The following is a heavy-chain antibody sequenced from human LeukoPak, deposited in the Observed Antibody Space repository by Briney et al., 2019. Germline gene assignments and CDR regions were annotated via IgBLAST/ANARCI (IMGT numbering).Heavy chain of an antibody. D-gene: IGHD1-14*01. J-gene: IGHJ6*03. V-gene: IGHV3-66*02. CDR1: GFTVSRNV. CDR2: IYSDDRA. CDR3: ARDLAGFQEPRYYYYMDV. Sequence: GGSLRLSCVASGFTVSRNVMSWVRQAPGKGLEWVSLIYSDDRAFYADSVKRRFTISRNNSKNTLFLQMSSLKPEDTAIYYCARDLAGFQEPRYYYYMDVWGKGTTVTVSS.